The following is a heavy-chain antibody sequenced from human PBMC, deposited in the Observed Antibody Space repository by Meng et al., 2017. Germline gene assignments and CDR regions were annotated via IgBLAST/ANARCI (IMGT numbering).Heavy chain of an antibody. D-gene: IGHD4-17*01. CDR1: GGTFSSYA. J-gene: IGHJ5*02. Sequence: VQLAASGEKVKKPGSAVKVSSKASGGTFSSYAISWVRQAPGQGLEWMGGIIPIFGTANYAQKFQGRVTITADESTSTAYMELSSLRSEDTAVYYCARDYGDYAWIAKKWFDPWGQGTLVTVSS. V-gene: IGHV1-69*01. CDR2: IIPIFGTA. CDR3: ARDYGDYAWIAKKWFDP.